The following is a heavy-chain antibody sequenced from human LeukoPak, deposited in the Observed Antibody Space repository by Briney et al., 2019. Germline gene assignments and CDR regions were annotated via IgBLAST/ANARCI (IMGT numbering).Heavy chain of an antibody. CDR3: AKDYCSSTSCYTDY. CDR1: GFTFDDYA. J-gene: IGHJ4*02. V-gene: IGHV3-9*01. D-gene: IGHD2-2*02. Sequence: GGSLRLSCVASGFTFDDYAMHWVRQAPGKGLEWVSGISWNSGSIGYADSVKGRFTISRDNAKNSLYLQMNSLRAEDTALYFCAKDYCSSTSCYTDYWGQGTLVTVSS. CDR2: ISWNSGSI.